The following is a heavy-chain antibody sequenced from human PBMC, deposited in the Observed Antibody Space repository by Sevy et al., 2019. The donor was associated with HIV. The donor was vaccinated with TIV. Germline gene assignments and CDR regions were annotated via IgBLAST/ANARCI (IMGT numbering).Heavy chain of an antibody. CDR1: GFTFSSYW. CDR2: IKQDGSEK. J-gene: IGHJ6*02. CDR3: ARQRSLVLRPSLLVEYYYGMGV. Sequence: GGSLRLSCAASGFTFSSYWMSWVRQAPGKGLEWVANIKQDGSEKYYVDSVKGRFTISRDNAKNSLYLQMNSLRAEDTAVYYCARQRSLVLRPSLLVEYYYGMGVWGQGTTVTVSS. D-gene: IGHD1-7*01. V-gene: IGHV3-7*01.